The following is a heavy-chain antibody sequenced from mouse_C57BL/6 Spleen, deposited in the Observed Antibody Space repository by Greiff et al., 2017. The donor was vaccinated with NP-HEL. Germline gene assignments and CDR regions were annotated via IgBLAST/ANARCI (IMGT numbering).Heavy chain of an antibody. Sequence: QVQLQQPGTELVKPGASVKLSCKASGYTFTSYWMHWVKQRPGQGLAWIGNINPSNGGTNYNEKFKSKATLTVDKSSSTAYMQLSSLTSEDSAVYYCARSVYGSEWFAYWGQGTLVTVSA. CDR2: INPSNGGT. CDR3: ARSVYGSEWFAY. V-gene: IGHV1-53*01. J-gene: IGHJ3*01. CDR1: GYTFTSYW. D-gene: IGHD1-1*01.